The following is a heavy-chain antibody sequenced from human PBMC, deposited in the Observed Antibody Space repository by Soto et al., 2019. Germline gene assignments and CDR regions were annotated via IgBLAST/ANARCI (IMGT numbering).Heavy chain of an antibody. J-gene: IGHJ4*02. Sequence: QVQLVESGGGVVQPGRSLTLSCVASGLTFTSYGIHWVRQAPGKGLEWVAVIWYDGSNKYYGDSVKGRFSISRDNSKNTVFLQMNSLRAEDTAVYYCARDRRFLEWLDYWGQGTLVSVSS. CDR3: ARDRRFLEWLDY. D-gene: IGHD3-3*01. CDR1: GLTFTSYG. CDR2: IWYDGSNK. V-gene: IGHV3-33*01.